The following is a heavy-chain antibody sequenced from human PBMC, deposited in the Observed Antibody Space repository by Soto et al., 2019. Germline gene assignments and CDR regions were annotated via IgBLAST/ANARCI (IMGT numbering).Heavy chain of an antibody. CDR1: GYTFTSYG. Sequence: ASVKVSCKASGYTFTSYGISWVRQAPGQGLEWMGWISAYNGNTNYAQKLQGRVTMTTDTSTGTAYMELRSLRSDGTAVYYCARVLTDELNSYYDFLNWFDPWGQGTLVTVSS. V-gene: IGHV1-18*01. CDR3: ARVLTDELNSYYDFLNWFDP. J-gene: IGHJ5*02. CDR2: ISAYNGNT. D-gene: IGHD3-3*01.